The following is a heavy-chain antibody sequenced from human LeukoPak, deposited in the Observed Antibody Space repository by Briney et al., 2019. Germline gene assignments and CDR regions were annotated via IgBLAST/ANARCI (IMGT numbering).Heavy chain of an antibody. CDR3: TSLYANSFDY. Sequence: PSETLSLTCTVSGGSISSYYWSWIRQPPGKGLEWIGYISSRGSTTYSPSLKSRVTLSLDTSKNQFSLKLSSVSAADTAVYFCTSLYANSFDYWGQGTQVTVSS. D-gene: IGHD2-8*01. V-gene: IGHV4-59*08. J-gene: IGHJ4*02. CDR1: GGSISSYY. CDR2: ISSRGST.